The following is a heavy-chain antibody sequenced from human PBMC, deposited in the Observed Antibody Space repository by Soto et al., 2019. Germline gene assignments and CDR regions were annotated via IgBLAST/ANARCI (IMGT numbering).Heavy chain of an antibody. CDR2: ISAYNGNT. D-gene: IGHD3-9*01. Sequence: ASVKVSCKASGYTFTSYGISWVRQAPGQGLEWMGWISAYNGNTNYAQKLQGRVTMTTDTSTSTAYMELRSLRSDDTAVYYCARDLLAEHILTAAYYYYYGMDVWGQGTTVTVSS. J-gene: IGHJ6*02. CDR1: GYTFTSYG. CDR3: ARDLLAEHILTAAYYYYYGMDV. V-gene: IGHV1-18*01.